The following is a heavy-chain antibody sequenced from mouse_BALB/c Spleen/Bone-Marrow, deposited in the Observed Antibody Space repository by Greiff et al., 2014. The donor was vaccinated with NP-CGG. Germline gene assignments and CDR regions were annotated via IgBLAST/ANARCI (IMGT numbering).Heavy chain of an antibody. CDR3: TRSYYRYDEEAWFAY. CDR1: GFTFSSYT. V-gene: IGHV5-6-4*01. Sequence: DVQLVESGGGLVKPGGSLKLSCAASGFTFSSYTMSWVRQTPEQRLEWVATISSGGSYTYYPDSVKGRFTISRDNAKNTLYLQMSSLKSEDTAMYYCTRSYYRYDEEAWFAYWGQGTLVTVSA. J-gene: IGHJ3*01. D-gene: IGHD2-14*01. CDR2: ISSGGSYT.